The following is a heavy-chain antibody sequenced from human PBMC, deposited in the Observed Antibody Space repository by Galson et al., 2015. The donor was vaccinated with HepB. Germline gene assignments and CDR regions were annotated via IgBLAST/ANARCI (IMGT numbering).Heavy chain of an antibody. CDR1: GSTFTNSD. J-gene: IGHJ4*02. Sequence: SVKVSCEASGSTFTNSDINWVRQATGQGLEWMGWMNPDSGNTGYAQKFQGRVTMTRNTSISTAYMELSSLRSDDTAVYYCARGRYCTSGACPYYFDNWGQGTLVTVSS. CDR2: MNPDSGNT. D-gene: IGHD2-8*01. V-gene: IGHV1-8*01. CDR3: ARGRYCTSGACPYYFDN.